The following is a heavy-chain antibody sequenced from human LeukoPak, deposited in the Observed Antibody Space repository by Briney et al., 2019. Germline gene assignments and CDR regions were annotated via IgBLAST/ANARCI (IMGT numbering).Heavy chain of an antibody. CDR2: IYSDNT. J-gene: IGHJ4*02. D-gene: IGHD4/OR15-4a*01. Sequence: GGSLRLSCTVSGFTVSSNSMSWVRQAPGKGLEWVSFIYSDNTHYSDSVKGRFTIYRDNSKTPLYLQLNSLRAEDTAVYYCARRAGAYSHPYDYWGQGTLVTVSS. CDR1: GFTVSSNS. CDR3: ARRAGAYSHPYDY. V-gene: IGHV3-53*01.